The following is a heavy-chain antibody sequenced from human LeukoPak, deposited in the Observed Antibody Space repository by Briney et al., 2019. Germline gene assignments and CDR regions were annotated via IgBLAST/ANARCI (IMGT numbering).Heavy chain of an antibody. V-gene: IGHV1-46*01. D-gene: IGHD6-13*01. CDR3: ALYSSTWY. J-gene: IGHJ4*02. CDR1: GYTFTTYY. CDR2: INPTGGST. Sequence: ASVKVSCKASGYTFTTYYIHWVRQAPGQGLEWMGIINPTGGSTTYAQKFQGRVTMTRDTSTSTVFMEVNSLRSEDTAVYYCALYSSTWYWGQGALVTVSS.